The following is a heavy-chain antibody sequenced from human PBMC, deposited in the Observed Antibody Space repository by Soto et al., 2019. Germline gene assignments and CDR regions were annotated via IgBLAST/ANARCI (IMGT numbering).Heavy chain of an antibody. CDR2: IYYSGST. J-gene: IGHJ4*02. CDR1: GGSISSSSYY. D-gene: IGHD6-19*01. V-gene: IGHV4-39*01. CDR3: ASHSSGWSRHFDY. Sequence: QLQLQESGPGLVKPSETLSLTCTVSGGSISSSSYYWGWIRQPPGKGLEWIGSIYYSGSTYYNPSLQSRVTISVDTSKNQFSRKLSSVTAADTAVYYWASHSSGWSRHFDYWGQGTLVTVSS.